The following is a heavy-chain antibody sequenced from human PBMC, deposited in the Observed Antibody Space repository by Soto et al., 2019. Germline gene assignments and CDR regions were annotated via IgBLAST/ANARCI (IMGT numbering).Heavy chain of an antibody. V-gene: IGHV4-34*01. Sequence: QVQLQQWGAGLLKPSETLSLTCAVYGGSFSGYYWSWIRQPPGKGLEWIGEINHSGSTNYNPSLKSRVTISVDTSKNQFSLKLSSVTAADTAVYYCARYSSGWYGLDYWGQGTLVTVSS. CDR2: INHSGST. D-gene: IGHD6-19*01. CDR3: ARYSSGWYGLDY. J-gene: IGHJ4*02. CDR1: GGSFSGYY.